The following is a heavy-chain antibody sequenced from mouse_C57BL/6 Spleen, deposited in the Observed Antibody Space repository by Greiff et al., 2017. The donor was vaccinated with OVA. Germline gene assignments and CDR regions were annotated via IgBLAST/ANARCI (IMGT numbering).Heavy chain of an antibody. CDR1: GYTFTSYW. J-gene: IGHJ3*01. Sequence: QVQLQQPGAGLVKPGASVKLSCTASGYTFTSYWMHWVRQRPGQGLEWIGMISPNSGSTNYNEKVKSQATLTVDKSSSTAYLQLSSLTSEDSAVYYCEGSTVVDTWFAYWGQGTLVTVSA. D-gene: IGHD1-1*01. CDR3: EGSTVVDTWFAY. V-gene: IGHV1-64*01. CDR2: ISPNSGST.